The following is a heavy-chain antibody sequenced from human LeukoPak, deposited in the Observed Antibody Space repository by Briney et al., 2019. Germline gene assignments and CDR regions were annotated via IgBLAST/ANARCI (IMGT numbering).Heavy chain of an antibody. J-gene: IGHJ4*02. CDR1: GFTFSNYN. CDR3: ARVGDGDSVNYFDY. D-gene: IGHD5-24*01. CDR2: ISSSSTV. Sequence: PGGSLRLSCAASGFTFSNYNMNWVRQAPGKGLEYVSYISSSSTVYYADSVKGRFTVSRDNAKNSLYLQMNSLRDEDTAMFYCARVGDGDSVNYFDYWGQGTLVTVSS. V-gene: IGHV3-48*02.